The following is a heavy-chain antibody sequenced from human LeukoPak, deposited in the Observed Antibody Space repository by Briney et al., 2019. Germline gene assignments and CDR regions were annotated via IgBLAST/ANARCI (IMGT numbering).Heavy chain of an antibody. Sequence: PSETLSLTCSVSGASISGGTYYWGWTRQPPGKGLEWIGSIYYTGSTYDNPSLKSRVTISVDTSKNQFSLKLSSVTAADTAVYYCARRGGSGRAFDYWGQGTLVTVSS. D-gene: IGHD1-26*01. J-gene: IGHJ4*02. CDR1: GASISGGTYY. CDR3: ARRGGSGRAFDY. CDR2: IYYTGST. V-gene: IGHV4-39*01.